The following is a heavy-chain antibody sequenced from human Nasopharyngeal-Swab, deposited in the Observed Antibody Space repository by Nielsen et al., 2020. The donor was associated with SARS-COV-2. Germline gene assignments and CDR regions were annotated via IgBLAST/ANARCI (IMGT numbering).Heavy chain of an antibody. CDR2: ISNRATYI. Sequence: GESLKISCAASGFSFNAFSMTWVRQAPGKGLEWVSSISNRATYIHYADSVKGRFTISRDNAKNLLYLQMNSLKTEDTALYYCTTDFYFDYWGQGTLVTVSS. CDR3: TTDFYFDY. J-gene: IGHJ4*02. CDR1: GFSFNAFS. V-gene: IGHV3-21*04.